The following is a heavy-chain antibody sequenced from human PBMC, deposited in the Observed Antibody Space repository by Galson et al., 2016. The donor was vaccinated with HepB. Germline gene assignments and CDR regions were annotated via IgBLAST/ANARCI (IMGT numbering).Heavy chain of an antibody. D-gene: IGHD1-1*01. CDR3: VRENWHYEY. V-gene: IGHV1-2*02. CDR2: IAPNSGVT. J-gene: IGHJ4*02. Sequence: SVKVSCKASGYTLTAYHIRWVRQARGQGLEWVGKIAPNSGVTTYAQKFQGRVTLTRDTSISTAYMDLNSLTSDDTAVYYCVRENWHYEYWGRGTLVTVSS. CDR1: GYTLTAYH.